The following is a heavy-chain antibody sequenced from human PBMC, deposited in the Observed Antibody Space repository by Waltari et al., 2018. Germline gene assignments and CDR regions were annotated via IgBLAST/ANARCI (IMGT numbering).Heavy chain of an antibody. V-gene: IGHV3-7*01. CDR2: IKQDGSEK. CDR1: GFTFSSYW. Sequence: EVQLVESGGGLVQPGGSLRLSCAASGFTFSSYWMSWVRQAPGKGLEWVANIKQDGSEKYYVDSVKGRITISRDNAKNSLYLQMNRLRAEDTAVYYCARDREWELFDIWGQGTMVTVSS. D-gene: IGHD1-26*01. CDR3: ARDREWELFDI. J-gene: IGHJ3*02.